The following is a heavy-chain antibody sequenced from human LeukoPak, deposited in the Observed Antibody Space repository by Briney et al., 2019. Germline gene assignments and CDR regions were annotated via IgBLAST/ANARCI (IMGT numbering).Heavy chain of an antibody. CDR3: AIFMKSSSWSEGFDY. CDR1: GFTFSSYS. V-gene: IGHV3-21*01. D-gene: IGHD6-13*01. Sequence: GGSLRLSCAASGFTFSSYSMNWVRQAPGKGLEWVSSISSSSSYIYYADSVKGRFTISRDNAKNSLYLQMNSLRAEDTAVYYCAIFMKSSSWSEGFDYWGQGTLVTVSS. CDR2: ISSSSSYI. J-gene: IGHJ4*02.